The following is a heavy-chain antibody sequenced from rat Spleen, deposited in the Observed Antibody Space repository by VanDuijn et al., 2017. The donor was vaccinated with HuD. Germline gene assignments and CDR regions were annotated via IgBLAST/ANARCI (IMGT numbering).Heavy chain of an antibody. CDR3: AGAGYLRDWYFDF. Sequence: EVLLVESGGGIVQPGRSLKLSCTASGLTVDTYGMTWVRQTPTKGLEWVASISAGGADTYYRDSVKGRFTISRDNAKRTLFLQMDSLRSDDTATYYCAGAGYLRDWYFDFWGPGTMVTVSS. J-gene: IGHJ1*01. CDR1: GLTVDTYG. V-gene: IGHV5S23*01. D-gene: IGHD2-2*01. CDR2: ISAGGADT.